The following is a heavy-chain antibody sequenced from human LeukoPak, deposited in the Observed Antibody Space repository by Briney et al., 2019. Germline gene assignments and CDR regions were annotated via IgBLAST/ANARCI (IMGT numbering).Heavy chain of an antibody. D-gene: IGHD6-19*01. CDR1: GFIFTNYW. J-gene: IGHJ3*01. V-gene: IGHV3-7*03. Sequence: GGSLRLSCEASGFIFTNYWMSWVRQTPGEGLEWVANIKEDGSEQYYVDSVKGRFTITTDNAKNLLYLQVNSLRAEDTAVYYCARDVSNSGWYEGAFDVWGQGTMVTVSS. CDR3: ARDVSNSGWYEGAFDV. CDR2: IKEDGSEQ.